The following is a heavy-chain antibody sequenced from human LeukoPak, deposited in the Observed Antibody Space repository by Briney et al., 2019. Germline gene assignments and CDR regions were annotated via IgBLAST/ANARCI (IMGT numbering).Heavy chain of an antibody. J-gene: IGHJ3*02. D-gene: IGHD3-22*01. CDR3: ARSNYYDSRSWGFDI. Sequence: PGGSLRLSCAASGFTFSSYEMNWVRQAPGKGLEWVSYISSSGSTINYADSVKGRFTISRDNAKNSLYLQMNSLRAEDTAVYYCARSNYYDSRSWGFDIWGQGTMVTVSS. CDR1: GFTFSSYE. V-gene: IGHV3-48*03. CDR2: ISSSGSTI.